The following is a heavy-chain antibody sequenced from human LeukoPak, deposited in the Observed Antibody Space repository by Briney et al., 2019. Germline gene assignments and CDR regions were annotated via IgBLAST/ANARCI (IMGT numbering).Heavy chain of an antibody. J-gene: IGHJ4*02. CDR3: ARTYTVTAPYFDY. D-gene: IGHD4-17*01. CDR2: INPNSGGT. CDR1: GYTLTGYY. V-gene: IGHV1-2*02. Sequence: ASVKVSCKASGYTLTGYYMHWVRQAPGQGPEWMGWINPNSGGTNYAQKFQGRVTMTRDTSISTAYMELGRLTSDDTAVYYCARTYTVTAPYFDYWGQGTLVTVSS.